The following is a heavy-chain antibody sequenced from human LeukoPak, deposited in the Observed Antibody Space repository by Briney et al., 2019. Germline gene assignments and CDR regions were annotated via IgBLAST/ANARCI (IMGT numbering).Heavy chain of an antibody. Sequence: GGSLRLSCAASGFTFSDYAMTWVRQAPGKGLEWVSTISGGGRSTYYADSVKGRFTISRDNSKNTLNLQVNSLRAEDTAIYYCAKGSSPYDFWRGSLDYWGQGTLVTVSS. J-gene: IGHJ4*02. CDR3: AKGSSPYDFWRGSLDY. V-gene: IGHV3-23*01. CDR1: GFTFSDYA. D-gene: IGHD3-3*01. CDR2: ISGGGRST.